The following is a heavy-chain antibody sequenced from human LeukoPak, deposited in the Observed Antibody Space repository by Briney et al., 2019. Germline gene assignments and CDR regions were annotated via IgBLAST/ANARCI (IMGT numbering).Heavy chain of an antibody. V-gene: IGHV3-11*05. J-gene: IGHJ4*02. D-gene: IGHD3-3*01. CDR3: ARARFTTSVYY. CDR2: INHIGTQT. Sequence: KPGGSLRLSCAASGFMLKDHYMSWLRQAPGKGPEWVSYINHIGTQTDYADSVKGRFTISRDNPNNLVYLQMNNLRVEDTAVYYCARARFTTSVYYWGQGTLVTVSS. CDR1: GFMLKDHY.